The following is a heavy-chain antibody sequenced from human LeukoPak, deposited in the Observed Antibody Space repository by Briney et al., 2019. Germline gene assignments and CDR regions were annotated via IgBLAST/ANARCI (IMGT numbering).Heavy chain of an antibody. CDR2: IYHSGST. Sequence: YPSQTLSLTCAVSGGSISSGGYSWSWIRQPPGKGLEWIGYIYHSGSTYYNPSLKSRVTISVDRSKNQFSLKLSSVTAADTAVYYCARARNDILNGYYAFDYWGQGTLVTVSS. V-gene: IGHV4-30-2*01. CDR1: GGSISSGGYS. J-gene: IGHJ4*02. CDR3: ARARNDILNGYYAFDY. D-gene: IGHD3-9*01.